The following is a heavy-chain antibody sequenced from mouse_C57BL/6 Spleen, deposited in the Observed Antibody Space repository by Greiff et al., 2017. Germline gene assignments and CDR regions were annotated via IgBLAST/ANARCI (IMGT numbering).Heavy chain of an antibody. J-gene: IGHJ4*01. CDR2: FYPGSGSI. Sequence: VQLQQSGAELVKPGASVKLSCKASGYTFTEYTIHWVKQRSGQGLAWIGWFYPGSGSIKYNEKFKDKATLTADKSSSTVYMELSRLTSEDSAVYCCARHGEVITTVVAGAMDDWGQGTSVTVSS. V-gene: IGHV1-62-2*01. D-gene: IGHD1-1*01. CDR3: ARHGEVITTVVAGAMDD. CDR1: GYTFTEYT.